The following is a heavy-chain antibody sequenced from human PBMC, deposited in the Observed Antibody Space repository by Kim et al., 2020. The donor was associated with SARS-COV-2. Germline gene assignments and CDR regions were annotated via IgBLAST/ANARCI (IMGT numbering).Heavy chain of an antibody. Sequence: ASVKVSCKASGYTFTSYGISWVRQAPGQGLEWMGWISAYNGNTNYAQKLQGRVTMTTDTSTSTAYMELRSLRSDDTAVYYCARDLSSRYFDWLLSGDYYYGMDVWGQGTTVTVYS. CDR3: ARDLSSRYFDWLLSGDYYYGMDV. J-gene: IGHJ6*02. D-gene: IGHD3-9*01. CDR1: GYTFTSYG. V-gene: IGHV1-18*01. CDR2: ISAYNGNT.